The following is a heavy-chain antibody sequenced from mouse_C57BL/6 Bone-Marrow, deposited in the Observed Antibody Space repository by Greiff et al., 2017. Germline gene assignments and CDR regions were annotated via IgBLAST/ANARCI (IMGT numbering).Heavy chain of an antibody. J-gene: IGHJ3*01. CDR2: ISSCGSYT. D-gene: IGHD1-1*02. CDR1: GFTFSSYG. CDR3: ARGGGYWFAY. Sequence: EVQVVESGGDLVKPGGSLKLSCAASGFTFSSYGMSWVRQTPDKRLEWVATISSCGSYTYSPDSVKGRFTSSRDNAKNTLYLQMSSLKSEDTAMYYCARGGGYWFAYWGQGTLVTVSA. V-gene: IGHV5-6*01.